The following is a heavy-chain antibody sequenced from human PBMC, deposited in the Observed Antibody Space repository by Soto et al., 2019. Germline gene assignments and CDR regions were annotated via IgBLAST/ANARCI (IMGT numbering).Heavy chain of an antibody. D-gene: IGHD3-10*01. V-gene: IGHV4-31*03. CDR1: GESISSADFY. CDR2: MRHSGST. Sequence: PSETLSLTCTVSGESISSADFYWSWIRQHPGKGLEWIGYMRHSGSTFYNPSLRSRVPISVGTSANQFSLRLSSVTAADTAVYYCARERPHYYGSGSYYKQYYYYYMDVWGKGTTVTVSS. J-gene: IGHJ6*03. CDR3: ARERPHYYGSGSYYKQYYYYYMDV.